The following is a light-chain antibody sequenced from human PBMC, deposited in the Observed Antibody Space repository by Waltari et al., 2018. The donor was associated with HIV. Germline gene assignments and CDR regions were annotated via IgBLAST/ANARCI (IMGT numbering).Light chain of an antibody. CDR3: HYYATPFHT. Sequence: DIQMTQSPSALSASVGDTVTITCRASRSISNWLAWYQQKPGKAPKVLMYKASILVDGVPSRFSGSGSVTEFTLTITGLQPDDFATYYCHYYATPFHTFGQGTKV. V-gene: IGKV1-5*03. J-gene: IGKJ1*01. CDR1: RSISNW. CDR2: KAS.